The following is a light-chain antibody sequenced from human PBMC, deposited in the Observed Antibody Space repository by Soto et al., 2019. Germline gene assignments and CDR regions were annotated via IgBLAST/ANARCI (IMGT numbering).Light chain of an antibody. CDR1: SSDVGSYNL. V-gene: IGLV2-23*01. CDR3: CSYAGGSTVV. CDR2: EGS. J-gene: IGLJ3*02. Sequence: QSALTQPASVSGSPGQSITISCTGTSSDVGSYNLVSWYQQHPVKAPKLIIYEGSKRPSGVSNRFSGSKSGNTASLTISGLQAEDEADYYCCSYAGGSTVVFGGGTKLTVL.